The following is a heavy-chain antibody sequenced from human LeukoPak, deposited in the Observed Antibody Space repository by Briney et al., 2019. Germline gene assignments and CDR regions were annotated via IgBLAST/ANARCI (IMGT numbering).Heavy chain of an antibody. J-gene: IGHJ4*02. CDR2: ISAYNGNT. CDR1: GYTFTSYG. CDR3: ARRGYCSSTSCEKSDY. V-gene: IGHV1-18*04. D-gene: IGHD2-2*01. Sequence: ASVKVSCKASGYTFTSYGISWVRQAPGQGLEWMGWISAYNGNTNYAQKLQGRVTMTTDTSTSTAYMELRSLRSDDTAVYYCARRGYCSSTSCEKSDYWGQGTLVTVSS.